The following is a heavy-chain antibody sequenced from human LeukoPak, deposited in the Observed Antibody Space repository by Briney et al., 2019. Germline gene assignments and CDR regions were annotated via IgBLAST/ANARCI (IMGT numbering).Heavy chain of an antibody. CDR2: INTDGSST. Sequence: PGGSLRLSCAASGFTFSSYWMHWVRQAPGKGLVWVSRINTDGSSTSYADSVKGRFTISRDNAKNTLYLQMNSLRAEDTAVYYCARDLGTMVRGHENWFDPWGQGTLVTVSS. V-gene: IGHV3-74*01. CDR1: GFTFSSYW. D-gene: IGHD3-10*01. J-gene: IGHJ5*02. CDR3: ARDLGTMVRGHENWFDP.